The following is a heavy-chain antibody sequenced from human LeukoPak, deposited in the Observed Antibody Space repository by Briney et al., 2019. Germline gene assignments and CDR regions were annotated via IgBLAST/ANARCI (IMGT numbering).Heavy chain of an antibody. CDR1: GYTFTSYD. V-gene: IGHV1-8*03. CDR3: ARSLFGEDEGHTFDP. J-gene: IGHJ5*02. D-gene: IGHD3-10*02. CDR2: MNPNSGNT. Sequence: ASVKVSCKASGYTFTSYDINWVRQATGQGLEWMGWMNPNSGNTGYAQKFQGRVTITADESTSTAYMELSSLRSEDTAVYYCARSLFGEDEGHTFDPWGQGTLVTVSS.